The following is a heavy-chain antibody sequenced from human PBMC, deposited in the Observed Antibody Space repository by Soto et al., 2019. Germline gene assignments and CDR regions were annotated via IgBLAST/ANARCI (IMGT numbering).Heavy chain of an antibody. V-gene: IGHV3-30*18. CDR1: GFTFSSYG. D-gene: IGHD3-22*01. J-gene: IGHJ4*02. CDR3: AKGSDTSGYYQLDY. CDR2: ISHDGTKK. Sequence: QVQLVKSGGGVVQPGRSLRLSCAASGFTFSSYGMHWVRQAPGKGLEWMAVISHDGTKKYYVDSVKGRFTISRDNSKNTLYLQMNSLRAEDTALYSCAKGSDTSGYYQLDYWGQGTLVTVSS.